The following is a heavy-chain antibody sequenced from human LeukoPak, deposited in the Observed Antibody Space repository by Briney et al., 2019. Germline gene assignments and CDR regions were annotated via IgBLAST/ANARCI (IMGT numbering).Heavy chain of an antibody. CDR2: IGGRGGST. CDR1: GFRFSDFT. D-gene: IGHD3-16*01. V-gene: IGHV3-23*01. J-gene: IGHJ5*02. CDR3: GKEGGA. Sequence: GGSLRLSCAASGFRFSDFTMTWVRQAPGKGPEWVSAIGGRGGSTYYADSVGGRFTISRDNSKDMVFLQMNSLKVEDTATYYCGKEGGAWGQGTKVTVSS.